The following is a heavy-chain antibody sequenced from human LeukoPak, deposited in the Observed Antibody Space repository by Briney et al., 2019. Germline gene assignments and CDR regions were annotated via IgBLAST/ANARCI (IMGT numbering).Heavy chain of an antibody. D-gene: IGHD3-22*01. CDR3: ARGESSASNWFDP. Sequence: SETLSLTCTVSGGSISSYYWNWIRQPPGRGLEWIGYIYYSGTTSYSPSLKSRVTISVDTSKNQFSLKLTSVTAADTAVYYCARGESSASNWFDPWGQGTLVTVSS. V-gene: IGHV4-59*01. CDR2: IYYSGTT. J-gene: IGHJ5*02. CDR1: GGSISSYY.